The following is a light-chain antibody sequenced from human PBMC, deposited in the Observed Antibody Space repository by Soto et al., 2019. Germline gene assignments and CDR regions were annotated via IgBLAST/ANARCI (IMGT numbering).Light chain of an antibody. Sequence: DIQLTQSPSFLSASVGDRVTITCRASQGIRSYLAWYQQKPGRAPKLLMYIASTLQTGVPSRFSGSGSGTEFTLTITSLQPEDFATYYCQQVNSYPITFDQGTRLEIK. CDR2: IAS. CDR1: QGIRSY. CDR3: QQVNSYPIT. J-gene: IGKJ5*01. V-gene: IGKV1-9*01.